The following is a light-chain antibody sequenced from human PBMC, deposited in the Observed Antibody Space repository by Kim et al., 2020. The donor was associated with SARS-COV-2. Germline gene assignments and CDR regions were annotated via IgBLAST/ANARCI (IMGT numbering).Light chain of an antibody. CDR3: SSYTSSSHLYV. J-gene: IGLJ1*01. V-gene: IGLV2-14*01. CDR1: SSDVGGYNY. Sequence: QSALTQPASVSGSPGQSITISCTGTSSDVGGYNYVSWYQQHPGKAPKLMIYDVSKRPSGVSNRFSGSKSGNTASLTISGLQAEDEADYYCSSYTSSSHLYVFGTGTKVNVL. CDR2: DVS.